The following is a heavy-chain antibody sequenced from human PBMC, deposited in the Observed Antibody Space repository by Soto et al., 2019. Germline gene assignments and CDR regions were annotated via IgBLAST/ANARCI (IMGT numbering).Heavy chain of an antibody. D-gene: IGHD3-3*01. CDR3: ARGGITIFGVVIAPPYYYYGMDV. CDR1: GGSISSGDYY. CDR2: IYYSGST. J-gene: IGHJ6*02. V-gene: IGHV4-30-4*01. Sequence: KSSETLSLTCTVSGGSISSGDYYWSWIRQPPGKGLEWIGYIYYSGSTYYNPSLKSRVTISVDTSKNQFSLKLSSVTAADTAVYYCARGGITIFGVVIAPPYYYYGMDVWGQGTTVTVSS.